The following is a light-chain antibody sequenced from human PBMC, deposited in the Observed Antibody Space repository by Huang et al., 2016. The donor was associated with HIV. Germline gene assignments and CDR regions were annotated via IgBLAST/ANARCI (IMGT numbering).Light chain of an antibody. V-gene: IGKV3-15*01. Sequence: EMVMAQSPATLSVSPGETVTLSCTASQTINSNLAWYQQKPGQAPRLLIYGASTRATGVPVRFSGSGSGTEFTLTISSLQSEDPAVYYCQQYNNWPPYTFGQGTKLETK. CDR3: QQYNNWPPYT. J-gene: IGKJ2*01. CDR1: QTINSN. CDR2: GAS.